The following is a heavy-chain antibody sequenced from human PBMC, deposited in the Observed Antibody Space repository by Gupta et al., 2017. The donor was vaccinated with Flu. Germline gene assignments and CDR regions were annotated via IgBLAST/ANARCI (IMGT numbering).Heavy chain of an antibody. CDR2: ISGSGGST. D-gene: IGHD6-6*01. J-gene: IGHJ6*03. Sequence: EVQLLESGGGLVQPGGSLRPSGAASGFTFSSYAMSCVRQAPGKGLEWVSVISGSGGSTYYADSVKGRFTISRDNSKNTLYLQMNSLRAEDTAVYYCAKRFGSSPYYMDVWGKGTTVIVSS. CDR1: GFTFSSYA. V-gene: IGHV3-23*01. CDR3: AKRFGSSPYYMDV.